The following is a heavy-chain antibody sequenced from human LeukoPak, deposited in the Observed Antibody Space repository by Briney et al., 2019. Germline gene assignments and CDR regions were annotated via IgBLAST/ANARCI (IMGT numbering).Heavy chain of an antibody. CDR2: ITSGGVP. J-gene: IGHJ4*02. Sequence: GGSLTLSCAASGFTFSTHSLSWVRQAPGERREWDSTITSGGVPYYAASAKGRFTISRDNAKNSLYLQMNSLRVEDTAVFYCARDSTGWSRDYWGQGTLVVVS. V-gene: IGHV3-21*01. D-gene: IGHD6-19*01. CDR3: ARDSTGWSRDY. CDR1: GFTFSTHS.